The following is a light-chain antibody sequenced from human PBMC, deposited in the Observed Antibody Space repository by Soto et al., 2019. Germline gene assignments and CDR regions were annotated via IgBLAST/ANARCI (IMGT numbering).Light chain of an antibody. V-gene: IGKV3-20*01. CDR2: WAS. CDR1: QSVSSSY. CDR3: QQYFSVPVT. Sequence: EIVLTQSPGTLSLSPGERATLSCRASQSVSSSYLAWYQQRPGQPPNLLIYWASTRESGVPDRFSGSGSGTDFTLTISSLQAEDAAVYYCQQYFSVPVTFGGGTKLEIK. J-gene: IGKJ4*01.